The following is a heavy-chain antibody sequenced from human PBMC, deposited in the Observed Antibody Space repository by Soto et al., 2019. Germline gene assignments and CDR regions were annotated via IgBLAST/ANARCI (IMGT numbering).Heavy chain of an antibody. V-gene: IGHV4-59*01. CDR3: ARVGQSIAARRGFDI. J-gene: IGHJ3*02. CDR2: IYYSGST. CDR1: GGSIGGYY. D-gene: IGHD6-6*01. Sequence: QVQLQESGPGLVKPSETLSLTCTVSGGSIGGYYWSWIRQSPGKGLEWIGNIYYSGSTLYNPSLKSRVTISLDTSKNQFSLKVTSVTSADTAVYFCARVGQSIAARRGFDIWGQGTMVTVSS.